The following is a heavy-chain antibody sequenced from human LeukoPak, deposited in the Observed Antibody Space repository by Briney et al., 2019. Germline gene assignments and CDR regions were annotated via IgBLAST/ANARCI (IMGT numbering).Heavy chain of an antibody. D-gene: IGHD3-10*01. CDR2: ISGSGGST. V-gene: IGHV3-23*01. CDR3: AKVLGRVVGMVQGYFGY. CDR1: GFTFSSYA. Sequence: GGSLRLSCAASGFTFSSYAMSWVRQAPGKGLEWVSAISGSGGSTYFEDSVKGRFTISRDNSKNTLYLQMNSLRAEDTAVYYCAKVLGRVVGMVQGYFGYWGQGTLVTVSS. J-gene: IGHJ4*02.